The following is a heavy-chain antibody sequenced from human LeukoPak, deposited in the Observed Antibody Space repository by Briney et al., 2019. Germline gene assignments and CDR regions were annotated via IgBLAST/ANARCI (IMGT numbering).Heavy chain of an antibody. CDR3: ARVRVNDYVWGSYRYSYYYYGMDV. V-gene: IGHV4-34*01. CDR1: GGSFSGYY. J-gene: IGHJ6*02. CDR2: INHSGST. Sequence: PSETLSLTCAVYGGSFSGYYWSWIRQPPGKGLEWIGEINHSGSTNYNPSLKSRVTISVDTSKNQFSLKLSSVTAADTAVYYCARVRVNDYVWGSYRYSYYYYGMDVWGQGTTATVSS. D-gene: IGHD3-16*02.